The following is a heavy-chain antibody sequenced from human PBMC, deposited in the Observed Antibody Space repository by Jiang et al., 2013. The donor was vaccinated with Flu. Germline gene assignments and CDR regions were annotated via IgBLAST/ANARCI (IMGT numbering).Heavy chain of an antibody. V-gene: IGHV1-3*01. CDR3: ARGIAVADPSFDY. J-gene: IGHJ4*02. Sequence: SQKFQARVTITRDTSASTAYMELSSLRSEDTAVYYCARGIAVADPSFDYWGQGTLVTVSS. D-gene: IGHD6-19*01.